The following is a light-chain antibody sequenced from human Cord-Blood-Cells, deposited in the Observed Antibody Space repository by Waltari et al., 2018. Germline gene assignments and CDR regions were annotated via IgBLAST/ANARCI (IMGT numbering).Light chain of an antibody. CDR3: QQSYSTPYT. V-gene: IGKV1-39*01. J-gene: IGKJ2*01. CDR1: QSISSY. Sequence: DIQLTQSPPSLYASVGGRVTITCRASQSISSYLNWYQQKPGKAPKLLIYAASSLQSGVPSRFSGSGSGTDFTLTIGSLQPEDFATYYCQQSYSTPYTFGQGTKLEIK. CDR2: AAS.